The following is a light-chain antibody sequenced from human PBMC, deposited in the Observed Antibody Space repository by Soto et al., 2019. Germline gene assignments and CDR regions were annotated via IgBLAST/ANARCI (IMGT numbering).Light chain of an antibody. J-gene: IGKJ2*01. V-gene: IGKV3-11*01. CDR2: DAS. CDR1: QSVSRY. CDR3: QQRSNWLYT. Sequence: EIVLTQSPATLSLSPGERATLSCRASQSVSRYLAWYQQKPGQAPRLLIYDASNRATGIPARFSGSGSGTDFTLTISSLEPEDFVVYYCQQRSNWLYTFGQGTKLEIK.